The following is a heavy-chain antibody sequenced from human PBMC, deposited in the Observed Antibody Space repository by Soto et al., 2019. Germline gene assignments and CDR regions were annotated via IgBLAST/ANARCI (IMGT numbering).Heavy chain of an antibody. J-gene: IGHJ4*02. D-gene: IGHD1-26*01. CDR1: GFTFSFHA. V-gene: IGHV3-48*02. CDR2: ISSGSSTI. CDR3: ARDGDGRSHPFDF. Sequence: EVQLVESGGGLVLPGGSMRLSCAASGFTFSFHAMKWVRQAPGKGLEWISYISSGSSTIYYADSVKGRFTISRDDAKNSRFLQMNSLRDEDTAVYYCARDGDGRSHPFDFWGQGTLVTVSS.